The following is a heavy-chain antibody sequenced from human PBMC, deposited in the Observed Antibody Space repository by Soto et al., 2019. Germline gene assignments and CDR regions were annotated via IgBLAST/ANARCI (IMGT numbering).Heavy chain of an antibody. CDR3: ARDYLVVPHRVIDY. CDR1: GFTFSDSA. D-gene: IGHD2-2*01. Sequence: PGGSLRLSCAASGFTFSDSAMHWVRQASGKGLEWVGRIRNKANTCATAYAASVKGRFTISRDDSKNTLYLQMNSLRAEDTAVYYCARDYLVVPHRVIDYWGQGT. CDR2: IRNKANTCAT. J-gene: IGHJ4*02. V-gene: IGHV3-73*01.